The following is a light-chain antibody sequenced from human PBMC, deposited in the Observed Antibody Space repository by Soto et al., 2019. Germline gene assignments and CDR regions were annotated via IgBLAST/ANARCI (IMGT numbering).Light chain of an antibody. Sequence: QSVLPQSSSPSASLGSSVKLTCTLSSGHSSYIIAWHQQQPGKAPRYLMKLEGSGSYNKGSGVPDRFSGSSSGADRYLTISNLQFEDEADYYCETWDSNTRVFGGGTKLTVL. CDR2: LEGSGSY. V-gene: IGLV4-60*02. J-gene: IGLJ3*02. CDR3: ETWDSNTRV. CDR1: SGHSSYI.